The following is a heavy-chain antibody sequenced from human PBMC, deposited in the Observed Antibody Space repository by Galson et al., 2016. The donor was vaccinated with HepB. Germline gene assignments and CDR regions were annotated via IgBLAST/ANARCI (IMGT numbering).Heavy chain of an antibody. CDR2: IYHSGST. Sequence: SETLYLTCAVSGGSISNSHWWSWVRQPPGKGLEWIGEIYHSGSTNYNPSLKSRVTISVDKSKNQFSLKLTSVTAADTAVYYCARDQGGGWWFPLGDAFDIWGQGTRVTVSS. V-gene: IGHV4-4*02. D-gene: IGHD2-15*01. J-gene: IGHJ3*02. CDR3: ARDQGGGWWFPLGDAFDI. CDR1: GGSISNSHW.